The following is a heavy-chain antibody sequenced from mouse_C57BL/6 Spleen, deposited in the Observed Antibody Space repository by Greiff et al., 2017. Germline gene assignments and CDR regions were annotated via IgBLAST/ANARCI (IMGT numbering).Heavy chain of an antibody. V-gene: IGHV2-2*01. Sequence: QVQLQQSGPGLVQPSQSLSITCTVSGFSLTSYGVHWVRQSPGKGLGWLGVIWSGGSTDYNAAFISRLSISTNTSKSQVFFKMNSLQADDTAIYYCSRNCDYDTFWFAYWGQGTLVTVSA. CDR1: GFSLTSYG. D-gene: IGHD2-4*01. CDR3: SRNCDYDTFWFAY. J-gene: IGHJ3*01. CDR2: IWSGGST.